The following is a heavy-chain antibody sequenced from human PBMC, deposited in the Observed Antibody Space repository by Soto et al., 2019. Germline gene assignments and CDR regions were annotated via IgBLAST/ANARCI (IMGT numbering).Heavy chain of an antibody. J-gene: IGHJ4*02. V-gene: IGHV3-9*01. CDR3: AKDMGYDLSPLGYFDY. CDR1: GFTFDDYA. Sequence: GGSLRLSCAASGFTFDDYAMHWVRQAPGKGLEWVSGISWNSGSIGYADSVKGRFTISRDNTKNSLYLQMNSLRSEDTALYYCAKDMGYDLSPLGYFDYWGQGTLVTVSS. CDR2: ISWNSGSI. D-gene: IGHD5-12*01.